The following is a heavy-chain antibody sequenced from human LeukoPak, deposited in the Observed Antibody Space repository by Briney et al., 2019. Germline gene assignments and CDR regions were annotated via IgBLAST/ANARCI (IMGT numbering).Heavy chain of an antibody. CDR2: MNPNSGNT. D-gene: IGHD3-10*01. CDR1: GYTFTSYD. J-gene: IGHJ5*02. CDR3: ARGGTMVRGVIIRYWFDP. V-gene: IGHV1-8*01. Sequence: ASVKVSCKASGYTFTSYDINWVRQATGQALEWMGWMNPNSGNTGYAQKFQGRVTMTRNTSISTAYMELSSLRSEDTAVYYCARGGTMVRGVIIRYWFDPWGQGTLVTVSS.